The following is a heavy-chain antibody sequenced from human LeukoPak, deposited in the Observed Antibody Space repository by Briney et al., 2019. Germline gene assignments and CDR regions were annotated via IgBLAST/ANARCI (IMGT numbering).Heavy chain of an antibody. CDR2: INHSGST. Sequence: SETLSLTCAVYGGSFRGYYWSWIRQPPGKGLEWIGEINHSGSTNYNPSLKSRVTISVDTSKKQFSLKLSSVTAADTAVYYCARGRLIVVVPAARPLGYYYGMDVWGQGTTVTVSS. J-gene: IGHJ6*02. CDR3: ARGRLIVVVPAARPLGYYYGMDV. V-gene: IGHV4-34*01. D-gene: IGHD2-2*01. CDR1: GGSFRGYY.